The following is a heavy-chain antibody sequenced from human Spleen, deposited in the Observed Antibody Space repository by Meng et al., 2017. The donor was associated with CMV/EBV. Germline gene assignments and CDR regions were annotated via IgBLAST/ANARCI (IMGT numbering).Heavy chain of an antibody. V-gene: IGHV1-18*04. Sequence: RVSCRASGYTFTSHSITWVRQAPGQGLEWMGWISPSIGSTNYVQKLEGRVTMTTDRSTTTAYLELRSLRYDDTAVYFCARGTGIFDYWGQGTLVTVSS. CDR2: ISPSIGST. CDR3: ARGTGIFDY. CDR1: GYTFTSHS. D-gene: IGHD7-27*01. J-gene: IGHJ4*02.